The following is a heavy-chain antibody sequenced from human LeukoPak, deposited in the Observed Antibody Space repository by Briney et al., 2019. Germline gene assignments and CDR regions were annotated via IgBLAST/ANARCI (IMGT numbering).Heavy chain of an antibody. CDR2: FDPEDGET. CDR3: ARGVSGEGGIAVAGTFFDY. CDR1: GYTLTELS. V-gene: IGHV1-24*01. J-gene: IGHJ4*02. D-gene: IGHD6-19*01. Sequence: ASVKVSCKVSGYTLTELSMHWVRQAPGKGLEWMGGFDPEDGETIYAQKFQGRVTMTGDTSTDTAYMELSSLRSEDTAVYYCARGVSGEGGIAVAGTFFDYWGQGTLVTVSS.